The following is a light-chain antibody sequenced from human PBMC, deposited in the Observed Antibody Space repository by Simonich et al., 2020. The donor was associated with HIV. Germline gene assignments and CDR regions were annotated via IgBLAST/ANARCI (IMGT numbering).Light chain of an antibody. CDR2: AAS. J-gene: IGKJ2*01. CDR3: QQYDNLPYT. V-gene: IGKV1-33*01. Sequence: DIQMTQSPSSLSASVGDRVTITCRETQRIDRYLNWYQQKPGKAPKLLIYAASSLQTGVPSRFSGSGSGTDFTFTISSLQPEDIATYYCQQYDNLPYTFGQGTKLEIK. CDR1: QRIDRY.